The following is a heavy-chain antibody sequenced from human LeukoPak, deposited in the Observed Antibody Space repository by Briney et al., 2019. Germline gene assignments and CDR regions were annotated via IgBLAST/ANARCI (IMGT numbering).Heavy chain of an antibody. Sequence: SETPSLTCAVYGGSFSGYYWSWIRQPPGKGLEWIGEINHSGSTNYNPSLKSRVTISVDTSKNQFSLKLSSVTAADTAVYYCARGGPPRGFDYWGQGTLVTVSS. CDR1: GGSFSGYY. CDR2: INHSGST. CDR3: ARGGPPRGFDY. V-gene: IGHV4-34*01. J-gene: IGHJ4*02. D-gene: IGHD3-10*01.